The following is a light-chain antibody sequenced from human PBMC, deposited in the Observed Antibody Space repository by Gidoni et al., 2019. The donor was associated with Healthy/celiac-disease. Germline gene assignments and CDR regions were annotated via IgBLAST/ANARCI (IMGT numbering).Light chain of an antibody. V-gene: IGKV3-15*01. Sequence: EIVTTHSPATLSVSPGERATLSCRASQSVSSNLAWYQQKPGQAPRLLIYGASPRATGIPARFSGSGSGTEFTLTISSLQSEDFAVYYCQQYNNWPPLTFGGGTKVEIK. CDR1: QSVSSN. CDR2: GAS. J-gene: IGKJ4*01. CDR3: QQYNNWPPLT.